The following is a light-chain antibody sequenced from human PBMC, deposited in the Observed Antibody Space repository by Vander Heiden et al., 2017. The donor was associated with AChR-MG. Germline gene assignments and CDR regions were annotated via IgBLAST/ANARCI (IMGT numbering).Light chain of an antibody. CDR3: QQYGSSPQT. J-gene: IGKJ1*01. Sequence: EIALTQSPGTLSLSPGERATLSCRASQSVSSSYLAWYEQKPGRAPRLLIYGASSRATGIPDRFSGSGSGTDFTLTISRLEPEDFAVYYCQQYGSSPQTFGQGTKVEIK. CDR1: QSVSSSY. CDR2: GAS. V-gene: IGKV3-20*01.